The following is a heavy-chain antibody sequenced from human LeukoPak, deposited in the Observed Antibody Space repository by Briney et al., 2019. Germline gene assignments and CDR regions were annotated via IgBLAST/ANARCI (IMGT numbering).Heavy chain of an antibody. Sequence: GGSLRLSCAASGFTVSSNYMSWVRQAPGKGLEWVSVIYSGGSTYYADSVKGRFTISRDNAKNSLYLQMNSLRAEDTAVYYCARLGVHRYYFDYWGQGTLVTVSS. CDR2: IYSGGST. V-gene: IGHV3-53*01. D-gene: IGHD3-16*01. CDR1: GFTVSSNY. CDR3: ARLGVHRYYFDY. J-gene: IGHJ4*02.